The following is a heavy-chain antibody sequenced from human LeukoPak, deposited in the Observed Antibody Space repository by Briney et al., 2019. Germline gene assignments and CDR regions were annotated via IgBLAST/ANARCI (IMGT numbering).Heavy chain of an antibody. CDR2: IKQDGSET. V-gene: IGHV3-7*01. J-gene: IGHJ4*01. Sequence: GGSLRLSCAASGFTFTNNFMSWVRQVPGKGLEWVANIKQDGSETTYADSVRGRFTISRDNAKNTLYLQMNSLRAEDTAVYYCARDEVATTPLDNWGHGTLVTVSS. CDR1: GFTFTNNF. CDR3: ARDEVATTPLDN. D-gene: IGHD5-12*01.